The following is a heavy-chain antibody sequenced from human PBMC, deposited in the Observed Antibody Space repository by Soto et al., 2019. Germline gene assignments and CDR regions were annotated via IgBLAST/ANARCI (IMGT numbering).Heavy chain of an antibody. CDR1: GGSISGYY. J-gene: IGHJ4*02. V-gene: IGHV4-59*01. Sequence: SETLSLTCTVSGGSISGYYWSWIRQPPGKGLEWIGYMYNTGSTVYNPSFKSRVTISVDTSKNQFSLKLNSVTAADTAVYYCARLQYNFDYWGQGTLVTVSS. D-gene: IGHD1-1*01. CDR2: MYNTGST. CDR3: ARLQYNFDY.